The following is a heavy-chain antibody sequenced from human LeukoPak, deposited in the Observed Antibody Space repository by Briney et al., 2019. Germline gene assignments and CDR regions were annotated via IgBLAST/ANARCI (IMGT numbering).Heavy chain of an antibody. CDR2: ISGSDSST. CDR3: AKSGYNRFDY. V-gene: IGHV3-23*01. Sequence: GGTLRLSCAASGFTFSSSAMSWVRQAPGKGLEWVSTISGSDSSTHYADSVKGRFTISRDNSKNTLYLQMNSLRADDTAVYYCAKSGYNRFDYWGQGTLVTVSS. J-gene: IGHJ4*02. D-gene: IGHD5-24*01. CDR1: GFTFSSSA.